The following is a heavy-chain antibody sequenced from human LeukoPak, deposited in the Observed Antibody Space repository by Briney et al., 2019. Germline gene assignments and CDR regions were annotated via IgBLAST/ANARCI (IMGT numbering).Heavy chain of an antibody. J-gene: IGHJ4*02. CDR2: INHSGST. V-gene: IGHV4-34*01. Sequence: PSETLSLTCAVYGGSFSGYYWSWIRQPPRKGLEWIGEINHSGSTNYNPSLKSRVTISVDTSKNQFSLRLSSVTAADTAVYYCASGRAGARNWNPGYWGQGTLVTVSS. D-gene: IGHD1-1*01. CDR3: ASGRAGARNWNPGY. CDR1: GGSFSGYY.